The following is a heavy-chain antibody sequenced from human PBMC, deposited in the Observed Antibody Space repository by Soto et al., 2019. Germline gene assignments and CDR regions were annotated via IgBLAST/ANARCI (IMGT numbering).Heavy chain of an antibody. J-gene: IGHJ4*02. Sequence: GASGKVSCKASGYTFTDFGISWVRQAPGQGLEWMGWISAYNGNTNYAHKVQDRVTMTTDTSTSTAYMELRNLTPDDTAVYYCARDSGNLGNWAYFLDYWGQGTLVTVSS. CDR2: ISAYNGNT. CDR3: ARDSGNLGNWAYFLDY. V-gene: IGHV1-18*01. D-gene: IGHD7-27*01. CDR1: GYTFTDFG.